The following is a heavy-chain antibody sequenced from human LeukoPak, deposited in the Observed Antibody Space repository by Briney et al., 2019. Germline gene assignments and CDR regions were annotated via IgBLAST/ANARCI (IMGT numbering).Heavy chain of an antibody. Sequence: SETLSLTCTVSGYSISSGYYWGWIRQPPGKGLEWIGSTYHSGSTYYNPSLKSRVTISVDTSKNQFSLKLSSVTAAHTAVYYCARTDSGSYRQPFDYWGQGTLVTVSS. J-gene: IGHJ4*02. CDR2: TYHSGST. CDR1: GYSISSGYY. V-gene: IGHV4-38-2*02. D-gene: IGHD1-26*01. CDR3: ARTDSGSYRQPFDY.